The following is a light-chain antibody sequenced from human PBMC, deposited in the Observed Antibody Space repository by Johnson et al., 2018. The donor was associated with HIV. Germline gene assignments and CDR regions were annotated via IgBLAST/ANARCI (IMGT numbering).Light chain of an antibody. V-gene: IGLV1-51*02. CDR3: GTWDSSLSAYYV. Sequence: QSVLTQPPSVSAAPGQKVTISCSGSSSNIGNNYVSWYQQLPGTVPKLLIYENNKRPSGIPDRFSGSKSGTSATLGITGLQTGDEADYYCGTWDSSLSAYYVFGTGTKGTVL. CDR1: SSNIGNNY. CDR2: ENN. J-gene: IGLJ1*01.